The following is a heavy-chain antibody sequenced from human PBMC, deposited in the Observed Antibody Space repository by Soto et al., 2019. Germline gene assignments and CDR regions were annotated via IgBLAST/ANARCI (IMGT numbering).Heavy chain of an antibody. CDR2: ISSSSSYI. Sequence: ESGGGLVKPGGSLRLSCAASGFTFRSSSMNWVRQAPGKGLEWVSSISSSSSYIYYADSVKGRFTISRDNAKNSLYLQMSSLRAEDTAVYYCARGAYCSGGSCYSRGGYYYYMDVWGKGSTVTVSS. CDR3: ARGAYCSGGSCYSRGGYYYYMDV. CDR1: GFTFRSSS. V-gene: IGHV3-21*01. D-gene: IGHD2-15*01. J-gene: IGHJ6*03.